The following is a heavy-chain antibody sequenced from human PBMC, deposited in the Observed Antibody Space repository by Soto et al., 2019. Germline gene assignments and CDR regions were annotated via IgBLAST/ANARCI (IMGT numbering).Heavy chain of an antibody. J-gene: IGHJ5*02. CDR1: GGSVSSGSYY. CDR2: IYYSGST. V-gene: IGHV4-61*01. CDR3: ARDADLNWFDP. Sequence: SETLDLTCTVSGGSVSSGSYYWSWIRQPPGKGLEWIGYIYYSGSTNYNPSLKSRVTISVDTSKNQFSLKLSSVTAADTAVYYCARDADLNWFDPWGQGTLVTVSS.